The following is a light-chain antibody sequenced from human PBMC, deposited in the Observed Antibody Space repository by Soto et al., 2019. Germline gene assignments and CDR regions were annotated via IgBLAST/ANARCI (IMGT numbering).Light chain of an antibody. CDR2: EVS. J-gene: IGLJ2*01. V-gene: IGLV2-8*01. CDR1: SSDVGGYNY. CDR3: SSYAGRNNLGV. Sequence: QSVLTQPPSASGSPGQSVTISCTGTSSDVGGYNYVSWYQHHPGKAPKVMIYEVSKPPSGVPDRFSGSKSGNTASLTVSGLQAEDEADYYCSSYAGRNNLGVFGGGTKVTVL.